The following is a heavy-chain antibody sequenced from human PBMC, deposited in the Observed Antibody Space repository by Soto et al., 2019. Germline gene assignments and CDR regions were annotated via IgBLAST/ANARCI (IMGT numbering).Heavy chain of an antibody. CDR3: ARDGDYYDSSGYYGMDV. D-gene: IGHD3-22*01. CDR2: IIPIFGTA. J-gene: IGHJ6*02. CDR1: GGTFSSYA. V-gene: IGHV1-69*13. Sequence: ASVKVSCKASGGTFSSYAISWVRQAPGQGLEWMGGIIPIFGTANYAQKFQGRVTITADESTSTAYMELSSLRSEDTAVYYCARDGDYYDSSGYYGMDVWGQGTTVTVSS.